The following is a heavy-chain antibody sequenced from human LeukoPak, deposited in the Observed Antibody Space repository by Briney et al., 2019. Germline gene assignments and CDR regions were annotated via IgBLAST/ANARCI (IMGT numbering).Heavy chain of an antibody. V-gene: IGHV4-59*08. Sequence: PLETLSLTCTVSGGSISSYYWSWIRQPPGKGLEWIGYIYYSGSTNYNPSLKSRVTISVDTSKNQFSLKLSSVTAADTAVYYCARHDPYSSSWYYFDYWGQGTLVTASS. D-gene: IGHD6-13*01. CDR3: ARHDPYSSSWYYFDY. CDR2: IYYSGST. CDR1: GGSISSYY. J-gene: IGHJ4*02.